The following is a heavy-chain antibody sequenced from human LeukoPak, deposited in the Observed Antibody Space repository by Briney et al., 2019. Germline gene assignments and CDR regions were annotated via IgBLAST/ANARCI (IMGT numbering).Heavy chain of an antibody. D-gene: IGHD6-13*01. J-gene: IGHJ4*02. V-gene: IGHV3-7*01. Sequence: GGSLRLSCAASGFTFSSYWMSWVRQAPGKGLEWVANIKQDGSEKYYADSVKGRFTISRDNSKNTLYLQMNSLRAEDTAVYYCAKDRYSSSWGFDYWGQGTLVTVSS. CDR2: IKQDGSEK. CDR1: GFTFSSYW. CDR3: AKDRYSSSWGFDY.